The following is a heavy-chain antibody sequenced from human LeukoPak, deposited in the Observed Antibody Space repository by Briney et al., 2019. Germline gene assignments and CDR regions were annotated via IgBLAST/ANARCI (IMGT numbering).Heavy chain of an antibody. CDR1: GYSISSGYY. D-gene: IGHD6-6*01. Sequence: PSETLSLTCTVSGYSISSGYYWGWIRQPPGKGLEWIGSIYHSGSTYYNPSLKSRVTISVDTSKNQFSLKLSSVTAADTAVYYCARRIAARIRGMVAFDIWGQGTMVTVSS. J-gene: IGHJ3*02. V-gene: IGHV4-38-2*02. CDR3: ARRIAARIRGMVAFDI. CDR2: IYHSGST.